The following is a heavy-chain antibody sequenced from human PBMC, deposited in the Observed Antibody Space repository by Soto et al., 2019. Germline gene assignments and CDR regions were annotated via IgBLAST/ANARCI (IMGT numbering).Heavy chain of an antibody. V-gene: IGHV5-51*01. CDR3: ARQGSSWYGTSYYCGMDV. Sequence: PGESLKISCKGSGYSFTSYWIGWVRQMPGKGLEWMGIIYPGDSDTRYSPSFQGQVTISADKSISTAYLQWSSLKASDTAMYYCARQGSSWYGTSYYCGMDVWGQGTTVTVSS. CDR2: IYPGDSDT. J-gene: IGHJ6*02. D-gene: IGHD6-13*01. CDR1: GYSFTSYW.